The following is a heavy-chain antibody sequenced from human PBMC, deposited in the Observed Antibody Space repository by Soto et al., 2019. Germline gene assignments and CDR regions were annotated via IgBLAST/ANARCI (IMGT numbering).Heavy chain of an antibody. V-gene: IGHV1-8*01. D-gene: IGHD6-13*01. CDR2: MNPNSGNT. Sequence: ASVKVSCKASGYTFTSYDINWARQATGQGLEWMGWMNPNSGNTGYAQKFQGRVTMTRNTSISTAYMELSSLRSEDTAVYYCAHGSSWYENAFDIWGQGTMVTVSS. CDR1: GYTFTSYD. J-gene: IGHJ3*02. CDR3: AHGSSWYENAFDI.